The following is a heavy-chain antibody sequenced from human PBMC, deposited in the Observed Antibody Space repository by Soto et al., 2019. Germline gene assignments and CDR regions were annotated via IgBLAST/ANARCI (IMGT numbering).Heavy chain of an antibody. CDR1: GGSISSYY. J-gene: IGHJ4*02. Sequence: QVQLQESGPGLVKPSETLSLTCTVSGGSISSYYWSWIRQPPGKGLEWIGYIYYSGSTNYNPSLKSRVTISVDTSKSQFSLRLGSVPAADTAVYYCARAGGGYMDYWGQGTLVTVSS. D-gene: IGHD2-15*01. CDR3: ARAGGGYMDY. V-gene: IGHV4-59*01. CDR2: IYYSGST.